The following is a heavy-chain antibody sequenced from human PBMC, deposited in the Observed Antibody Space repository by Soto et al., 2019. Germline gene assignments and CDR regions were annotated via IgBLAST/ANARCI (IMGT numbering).Heavy chain of an antibody. CDR2: IYYSGST. J-gene: IGHJ4*02. V-gene: IGHV4-59*01. CDR3: ARDNLHTFDY. CDR1: GGSISSYY. Sequence: QVQLQESGPGLVKPSETLSLTCTVSGGSISSYYWSWIRQPPGKGLEWIGYIYYSGSTNYNPSRTSRVTISVEPSKNQFSLKLSSVTAADTAVYYCARDNLHTFDYWGQGTLVTVSS.